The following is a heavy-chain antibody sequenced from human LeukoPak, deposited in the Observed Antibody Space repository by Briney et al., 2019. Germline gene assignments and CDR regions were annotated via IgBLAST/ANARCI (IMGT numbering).Heavy chain of an antibody. J-gene: IGHJ3*02. CDR2: IKRDGSQK. V-gene: IGHV3-7*01. Sequence: GGSLRLSCAASGFNFNDYWMIWARQAPAKGLEWVANIKRDGSQKNYMDSVKGRFAISRDNAKNSLYLQMNSLRAEDTAVYYCARDLDVVIMLGIIAYDAFDMWGQGTMVTVSS. CDR3: ARDLDVVIMLGIIAYDAFDM. D-gene: IGHD3-10*01. CDR1: GFNFNDYW.